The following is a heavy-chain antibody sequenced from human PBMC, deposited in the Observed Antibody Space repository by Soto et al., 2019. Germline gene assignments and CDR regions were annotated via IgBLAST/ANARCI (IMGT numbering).Heavy chain of an antibody. CDR1: GFTFSSYG. D-gene: IGHD2-15*01. CDR3: AKEALGSWSAFDI. CDR2: ISYDGSNK. Sequence: QVQLVESGGGVVQPGRSLRLSCAASGFTFSSYGMHWVRQAPGKGLEWVAVISYDGSNKYYADSVKGRFTISRDNSKNTLYLPMNSLRAEDTAVYYCAKEALGSWSAFDIWGQGTMVTVSS. J-gene: IGHJ3*02. V-gene: IGHV3-30*18.